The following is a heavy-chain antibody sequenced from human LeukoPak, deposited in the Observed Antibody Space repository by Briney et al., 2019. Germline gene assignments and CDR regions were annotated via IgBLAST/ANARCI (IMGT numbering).Heavy chain of an antibody. CDR3: ARGVDPRFLEWLIQLDY. V-gene: IGHV1-3*01. Sequence: ASVKVSCKASGYTFTSYAMHWVRQAPGQRLEWMGWINAGNGNTKYSQKFQGRVTITRDTSAGTAYMELSSLRSEDTAVYYCARGVDPRFLEWLIQLDYWGQGTLVTVSS. CDR1: GYTFTSYA. D-gene: IGHD3-3*01. J-gene: IGHJ4*02. CDR2: INAGNGNT.